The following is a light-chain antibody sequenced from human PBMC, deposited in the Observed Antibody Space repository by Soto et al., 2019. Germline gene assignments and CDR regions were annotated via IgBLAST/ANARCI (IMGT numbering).Light chain of an antibody. CDR2: EVG. CDR1: SSDVGTYNY. J-gene: IGLJ1*01. Sequence: QSVLTQPATVSGSPGQSITISCTGTSSDVGTYNYVSWYQQHPGKAPKLMIYEVGNRPSGVSNRFSGPKSGNTASLTISGLQAEDEADYYCSSYTSRSTGVFGTGTKLTVL. CDR3: SSYTSRSTGV. V-gene: IGLV2-14*01.